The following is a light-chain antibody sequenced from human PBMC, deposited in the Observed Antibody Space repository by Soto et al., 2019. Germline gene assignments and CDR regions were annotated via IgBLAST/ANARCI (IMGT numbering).Light chain of an antibody. V-gene: IGLV2-14*01. J-gene: IGLJ3*02. CDR1: SSDVGGYNY. CDR3: SSYTSSSTRV. Sequence: QSALTQPASVSGSPGQSITISCSGTSSDVGGYNYVSWYQQHPGKAPKLMIYEVSNRPSGVSNRFSGSKSGNTASLTISGLQAEDEAEYYCSSYTSSSTRVFGGGTTLTVL. CDR2: EVS.